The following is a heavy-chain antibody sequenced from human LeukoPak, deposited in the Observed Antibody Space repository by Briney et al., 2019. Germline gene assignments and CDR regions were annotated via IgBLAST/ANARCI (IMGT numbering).Heavy chain of an antibody. CDR1: GFSVTTKY. J-gene: IGHJ4*02. Sequence: GGSLRLSCEASGFSVTTKYMSWVRQAPGKGLEWVSVLYSGGATYYADSVGGRFTISRDISKNTLYLQMNSLRAEDTAVYYCASPELVLDYWGQGTLVTVSS. D-gene: IGHD6-6*01. CDR3: ASPELVLDY. CDR2: LYSGGAT. V-gene: IGHV3-66*02.